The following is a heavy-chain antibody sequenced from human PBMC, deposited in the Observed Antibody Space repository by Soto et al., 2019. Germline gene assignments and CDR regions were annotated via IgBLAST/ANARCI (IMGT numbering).Heavy chain of an antibody. V-gene: IGHV1-69*01. CDR3: ARSQGGSSSLDIYYYYYYGMDV. Sequence: QVQLVQSGAEVKKPGSSVKVSCKAPGGTFSSYAISWVRQAPGQGLEWMGGIIPIFGTAKYAQKVQGRVTITADESTSRGYMELSSLRSEDTAVYYCARSQGGSSSLDIYYYYYYGMDVWGQGTTVTVSS. J-gene: IGHJ6*02. D-gene: IGHD2-15*01. CDR2: IIPIFGTA. CDR1: GGTFSSYA.